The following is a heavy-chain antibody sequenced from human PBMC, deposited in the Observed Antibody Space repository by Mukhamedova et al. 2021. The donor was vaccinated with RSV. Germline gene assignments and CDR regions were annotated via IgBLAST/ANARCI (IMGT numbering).Heavy chain of an antibody. J-gene: IGHJ3*02. D-gene: IGHD5-18*01. CDR2: IKPNSGGT. Sequence: WVGWIKPNSGGTFFAQKFQGRVTVTRDASINTVYMEMSRLRSDDTAMYYCARDFSDDGDGYEAVDILGHGTMVTVSS. CDR3: ARDFSDDGDGYEAVDI. V-gene: IGHV1-2*02.